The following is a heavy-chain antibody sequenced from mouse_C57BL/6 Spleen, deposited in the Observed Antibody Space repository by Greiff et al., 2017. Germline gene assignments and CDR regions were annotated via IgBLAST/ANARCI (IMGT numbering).Heavy chain of an antibody. Sequence: EVMLVESGAGLVKPGGSLKLSCAASGFTFSSYAMSWVRQTPEKRLEWVAYISRGGDYIYYADTVKGRFTISRDNARNTLYLQMSSLKSEDTAMYYCTRERDDYDGSWFAYWGQGTLVTVSA. CDR1: GFTFSSYA. CDR3: TRERDDYDGSWFAY. V-gene: IGHV5-9-1*02. D-gene: IGHD2-4*01. CDR2: ISRGGDYI. J-gene: IGHJ3*01.